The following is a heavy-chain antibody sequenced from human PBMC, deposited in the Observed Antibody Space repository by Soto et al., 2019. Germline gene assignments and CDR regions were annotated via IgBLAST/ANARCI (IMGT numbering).Heavy chain of an antibody. CDR1: GGTFSSYA. J-gene: IGHJ4*02. CDR3: ARGKAVAGPISYYCDY. CDR2: IIPIFGTA. Sequence: QVQRVQSGAEVKKPGSSVTVFCKASGGTFSSYAISWVRQAPGQGLEWMGGIIPIFGTANYAQKFQGRVTITADESTRTAYMELSSLRSEDTAVYYCARGKAVAGPISYYCDYWGQGTLVTVSS. V-gene: IGHV1-69*01. D-gene: IGHD6-19*01.